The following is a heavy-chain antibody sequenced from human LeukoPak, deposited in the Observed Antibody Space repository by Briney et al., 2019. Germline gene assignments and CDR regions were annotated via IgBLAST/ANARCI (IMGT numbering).Heavy chain of an antibody. Sequence: GGSLRLSCAASGFTFSSNYMSWVRQAPGKGLEWVSVIYSGGSTYYADSVKGRFTISRDNSKNTLYLQMNSLRAEDTAVYYCARVYSSGYYYEDYWGQGTLVTVSS. CDR2: IYSGGST. J-gene: IGHJ4*02. CDR3: ARVYSSGYYYEDY. V-gene: IGHV3-53*01. CDR1: GFTFSSNY. D-gene: IGHD3-22*01.